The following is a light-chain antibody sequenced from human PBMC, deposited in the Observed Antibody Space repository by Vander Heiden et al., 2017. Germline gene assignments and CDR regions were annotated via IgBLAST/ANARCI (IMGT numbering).Light chain of an antibody. J-gene: IGKJ2*02. CDR1: QSISTY. CDR3: QQRSSAPRT. Sequence: DIQMTQSPSLSASVGDRVTITCRASQSISTYLNWFQQKPGKAPKLLIYAASNLQSAVPSRFSGSGSGTDFTLTISRLEPEDFATYYCQQRSSAPRTFGQGTKVEIK. V-gene: IGKV1-39*01. CDR2: AAS.